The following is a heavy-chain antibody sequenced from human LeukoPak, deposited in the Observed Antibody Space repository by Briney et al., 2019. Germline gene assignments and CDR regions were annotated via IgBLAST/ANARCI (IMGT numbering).Heavy chain of an antibody. D-gene: IGHD2-15*01. Sequence: PGGALRISCAAPGFTFSSYWMSWVRQAPGKGLEWVANIKEDGSEKYYVDSVKGRFTISRDNAKNSLYLQMNSLRAEDTAVYYCARGYCSGGSCYDIAVADDYWGQGTLVTVSS. CDR2: IKEDGSEK. J-gene: IGHJ4*02. CDR3: ARGYCSGGSCYDIAVADDY. CDR1: GFTFSSYW. V-gene: IGHV3-7*01.